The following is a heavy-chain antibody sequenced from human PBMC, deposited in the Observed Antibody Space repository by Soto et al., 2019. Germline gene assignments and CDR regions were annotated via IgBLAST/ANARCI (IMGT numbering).Heavy chain of an antibody. D-gene: IGHD3-9*01. CDR1: GFTFSSYW. CDR2: IKQDGSEK. V-gene: IGHV3-7*04. Sequence: EVQLVESGGGLVQPGGSLRLSCAASGFTFSSYWMSWVRQAPGKGLEWVANIKQDGSEKYYVDSVKGRFTISRDNAKNSLYLQMNSLRPEDTAVYYCARDQDWLLGSFDYWGQGTLVTVSS. J-gene: IGHJ4*02. CDR3: ARDQDWLLGSFDY.